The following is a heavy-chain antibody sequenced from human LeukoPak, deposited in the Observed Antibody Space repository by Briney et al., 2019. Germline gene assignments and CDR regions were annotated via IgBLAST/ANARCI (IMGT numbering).Heavy chain of an antibody. J-gene: IGHJ4*02. Sequence: SETLSLTCAVYGGSFSGYYWSWIRQPPGTGLEWIGEINHSGSTNYNPSHKSRVTISVDTSKNQFSLKLSSVTAADTAVYYCARLRLRYYYDSSGLDYWGQGTLVTVSS. V-gene: IGHV4-34*01. CDR3: ARLRLRYYYDSSGLDY. CDR1: GGSFSGYY. D-gene: IGHD3-22*01. CDR2: INHSGST.